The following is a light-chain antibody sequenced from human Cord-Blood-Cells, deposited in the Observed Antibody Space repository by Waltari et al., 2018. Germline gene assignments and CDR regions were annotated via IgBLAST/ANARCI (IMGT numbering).Light chain of an antibody. CDR3: QQYYSTPWT. Sequence: ILMTQSPDSLAGSLGEQASINCKTSSSVLYPSNNKNYLAWYQQKPGQPPKLLIYWASTRESGVPDRFSVSGSVTDFTLTISSLEAEDVAVYYCQQYYSTPWTFGQGTKVEIK. J-gene: IGKJ1*01. CDR1: SSVLYPSNNKNY. CDR2: WAS. V-gene: IGKV4-1*01.